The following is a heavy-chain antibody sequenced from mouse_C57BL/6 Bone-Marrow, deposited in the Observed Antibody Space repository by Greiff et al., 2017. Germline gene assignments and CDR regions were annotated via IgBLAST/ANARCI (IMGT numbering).Heavy chain of an antibody. V-gene: IGHV2-2*01. CDR3: ARNVYAMDY. CDR2: IWSGGST. Sequence: QVQLQQSGPGLVQPSQSLSITCTVSGFSLTSYGVHWVRQSPGKGLEWLGVIWSGGSTAYNAAFISRLGISKDNSKSQVFFKMNSLQADDKAIYYCARNVYAMDYWGQGTSVTVSS. CDR1: GFSLTSYG. J-gene: IGHJ4*01.